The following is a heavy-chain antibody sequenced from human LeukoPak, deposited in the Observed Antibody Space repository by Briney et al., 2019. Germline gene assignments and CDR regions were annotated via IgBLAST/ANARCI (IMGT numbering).Heavy chain of an antibody. CDR1: GFTFSSYW. Sequence: PGGSLRLSCAASGFTFSSYWMTWVRQAPGKGLEWVAFIRYDGSNKYYADSVKGRFTISRDNSKNTLYLQMNSLRAEDTAVYYCAKSLSSDFWSGYYSPFDYWGQGTPVTVSS. V-gene: IGHV3-30*02. D-gene: IGHD3-3*01. CDR3: AKSLSSDFWSGYYSPFDY. J-gene: IGHJ4*02. CDR2: IRYDGSNK.